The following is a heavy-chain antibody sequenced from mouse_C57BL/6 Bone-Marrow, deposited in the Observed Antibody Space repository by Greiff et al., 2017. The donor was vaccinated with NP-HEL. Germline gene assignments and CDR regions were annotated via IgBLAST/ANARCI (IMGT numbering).Heavy chain of an antibody. V-gene: IGHV1-64*01. CDR3: ARRMGHWFAY. CDR1: GYTFTSYW. D-gene: IGHD3-3*01. Sequence: QVQLQQPGAELVKPGASVKLSCKASGYTFTSYWMHWVKQRPGQGLEWIGMIHPNSGSTNYNEKFKSKATLTVDKSSSTAYMELRSLTSEDTAVYYCARRMGHWFAYWGQGTLVTVSA. CDR2: IHPNSGST. J-gene: IGHJ3*01.